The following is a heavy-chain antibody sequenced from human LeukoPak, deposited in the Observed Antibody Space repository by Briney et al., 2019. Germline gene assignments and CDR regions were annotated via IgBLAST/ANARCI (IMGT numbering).Heavy chain of an antibody. J-gene: IGHJ4*02. CDR2: MYIGGRT. D-gene: IGHD5-12*01. Sequence: PSQTLSLTCTVTGTSIRSGSYYWNWIRQAAGKGLEWIGRMYIGGRTTYNPSLKSRVTISLETTENQFSLRLRSVTAADTAVYYCAREGGERGYSGYDPGTFDYWGQGTLVTVSS. V-gene: IGHV4-61*02. CDR3: AREGGERGYSGYDPGTFDY. CDR1: GTSIRSGSYY.